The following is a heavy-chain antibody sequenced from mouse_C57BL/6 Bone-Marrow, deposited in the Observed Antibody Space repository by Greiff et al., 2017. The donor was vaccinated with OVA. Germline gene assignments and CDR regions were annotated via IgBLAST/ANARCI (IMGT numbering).Heavy chain of an antibody. D-gene: IGHD1-3*01. CDR3: ASYNYAMDY. CDR2: ISDGGSYT. Sequence: EVKLVESGGGLVKPGGSLKLSCAASGFTFSSYAMSWVRQTPEKRLEWVATISDGGSYTYYPDNVKGRFTISRDKAKNNLYLQMSHLKSEETAMYNCASYNYAMDYWGQGTSVTVSS. V-gene: IGHV5-4*03. CDR1: GFTFSSYA. J-gene: IGHJ4*01.